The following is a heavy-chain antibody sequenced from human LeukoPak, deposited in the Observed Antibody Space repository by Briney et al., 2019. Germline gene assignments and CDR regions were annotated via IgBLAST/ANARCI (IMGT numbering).Heavy chain of an antibody. D-gene: IGHD2-15*01. J-gene: IGHJ3*02. Sequence: GGSLRLSCAASGLTINNAWMGWVRQAPGKGLEWVGFIRSKAYGGTTEYAVSVKSRFSISRDDSKSIAYLQMNSLRTEDTAVFYCTRDCSGGSCWGDAFDIWGQGTMVAVSS. CDR3: TRDCSGGSCWGDAFDI. CDR2: IRSKAYGGTT. V-gene: IGHV3-49*04. CDR1: GLTINNAW.